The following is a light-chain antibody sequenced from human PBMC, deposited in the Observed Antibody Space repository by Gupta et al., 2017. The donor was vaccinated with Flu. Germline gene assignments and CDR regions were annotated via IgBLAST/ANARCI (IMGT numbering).Light chain of an antibody. V-gene: IGKV1-39*01. Sequence: SSLSASVGARVTITCRVSKRICSYLNWYQQKQGKAPKLLIYAEASLQSGVPSRFSGSGSGTDXTLTISXRQHEDFASYYCQQNDSNPPYPFGXGTKVEIK. J-gene: IGKJ2*01. CDR2: AEA. CDR1: KRICSY. CDR3: QQNDSNPPYP.